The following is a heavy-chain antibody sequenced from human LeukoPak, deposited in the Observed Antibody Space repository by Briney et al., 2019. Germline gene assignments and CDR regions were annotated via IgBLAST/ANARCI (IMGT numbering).Heavy chain of an antibody. CDR2: IYPGDSDT. Sequence: GESLKISCKGSGYSFTSYWIGWVRQMPGKGLEWMGIIYPGDSDTRYSPSFQGQVTISADKSISTAYLQWSSLKASDTAMYYCARLLGYSDSNRHFDYWGQGTLVTISS. J-gene: IGHJ4*02. CDR1: GYSFTSYW. CDR3: ARLLGYSDSNRHFDY. V-gene: IGHV5-51*01. D-gene: IGHD4-23*01.